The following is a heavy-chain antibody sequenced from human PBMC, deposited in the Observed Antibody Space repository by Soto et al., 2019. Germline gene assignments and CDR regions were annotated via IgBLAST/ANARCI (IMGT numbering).Heavy chain of an antibody. D-gene: IGHD6-19*01. J-gene: IGHJ3*02. Sequence: ASVKVSCKAAGYTFTSYAMHWVRQAPGQRIEWMGWINAGNGNTKYSQKFQGRVTITRDTSASTAYMELSSLRSEDTAVYYCARGSGYSSGWYELSAFDIWGQGTMVTVSS. CDR2: INAGNGNT. V-gene: IGHV1-3*01. CDR1: GYTFTSYA. CDR3: ARGSGYSSGWYELSAFDI.